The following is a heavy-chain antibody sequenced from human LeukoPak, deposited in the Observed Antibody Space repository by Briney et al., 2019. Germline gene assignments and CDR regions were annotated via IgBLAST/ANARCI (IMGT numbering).Heavy chain of an antibody. D-gene: IGHD6-13*01. CDR3: ARDSGIAAAGTGSYTFDY. Sequence: PGGSLRLSCAASGFTFSSYAMHWVRQAPGKGLEWVAVISYDGSNKYYADSVKGRFTISRDNSKNTLYLQMNSLRAEDTAVYYCARDSGIAAAGTGSYTFDYWGQGTLVTVSS. V-gene: IGHV3-30*04. CDR2: ISYDGSNK. J-gene: IGHJ4*02. CDR1: GFTFSSYA.